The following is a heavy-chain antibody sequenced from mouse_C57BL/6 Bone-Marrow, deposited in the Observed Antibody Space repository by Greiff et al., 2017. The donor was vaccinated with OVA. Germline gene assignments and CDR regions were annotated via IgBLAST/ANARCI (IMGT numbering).Heavy chain of an antibody. D-gene: IGHD2-4*01. Sequence: VQLQQSGAELAKPGASVKLSCKASGYTFTSYWMHWVKQRPGQGLEWIGYINPSSGYTKYNQKFKDKATLTADKSSSTAYMQLSSLTYEDSAVYYCARSNYHYSGYFDYGGQGTTLTVSS. V-gene: IGHV1-7*01. J-gene: IGHJ2*01. CDR2: INPSSGYT. CDR3: ARSNYHYSGYFDY. CDR1: GYTFTSYW.